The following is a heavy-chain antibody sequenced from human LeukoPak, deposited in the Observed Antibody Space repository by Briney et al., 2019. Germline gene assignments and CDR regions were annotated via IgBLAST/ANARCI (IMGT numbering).Heavy chain of an antibody. CDR2: IWYDGSNK. V-gene: IGHV3-33*01. CDR3: ARTMVRGVIINPLCY. CDR1: GFTFSSYG. Sequence: GGSLRLSCAASGFTFSSYGMHWVRQAPGKGLEWVAVIWYDGSNKYYADSVKGRFTISRDNSKNTLYLQMNSLRAEDTAVYYCARTMVRGVIINPLCYWGQGTLVTVSS. J-gene: IGHJ4*02. D-gene: IGHD3-10*01.